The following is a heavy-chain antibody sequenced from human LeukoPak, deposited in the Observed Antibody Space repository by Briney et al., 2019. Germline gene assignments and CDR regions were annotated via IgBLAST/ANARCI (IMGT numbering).Heavy chain of an antibody. J-gene: IGHJ4*02. Sequence: ASVKVSCKVSGYTLSELSMHGVRQVPGKGGEWMGGFHPEDGETVYAETFQARVTMTEDTSTDTAHMELSNVTSGDTALSYCATGRGHYFPYWGQGTLVIVSS. CDR1: GYTLSELS. CDR2: FHPEDGET. CDR3: ATGRGHYFPY. V-gene: IGHV1-24*01.